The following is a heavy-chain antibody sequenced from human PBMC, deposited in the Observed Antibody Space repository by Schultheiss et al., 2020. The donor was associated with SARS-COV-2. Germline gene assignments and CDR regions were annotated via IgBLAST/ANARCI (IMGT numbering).Heavy chain of an antibody. D-gene: IGHD6-13*01. CDR1: GGSISSSSYY. CDR2: IYYSGST. CDR3: ARVVAAAVDP. V-gene: IGHV4-39*01. J-gene: IGHJ5*02. Sequence: SETLSLTCTVSGGSISSSSYYWSWIRQPPGKGLEWIGSIYYSGSTYYNPSLKSRVTISVDTSKNQFSLKLSSVTAADTAVYYCARVVAAAVDPWGQGTLVTVSS.